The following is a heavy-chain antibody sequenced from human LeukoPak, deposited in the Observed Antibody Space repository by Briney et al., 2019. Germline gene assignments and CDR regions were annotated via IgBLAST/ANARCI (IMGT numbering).Heavy chain of an antibody. J-gene: IGHJ4*02. CDR1: GFTFSSYW. CDR2: MKQDGSEK. D-gene: IGHD2-15*01. CDR3: AKDRRVIVVVVAAYYFDY. Sequence: GGSLRLSCVVSGFTFSSYWMSWVRQAPGQGLEWVANMKQDGSEKYYVDSVKGRFTISRDNSKNTLYLETNSLRAEDTAVYYCAKDRRVIVVVVAAYYFDYWGQGTLVTVSS. V-gene: IGHV3-7*03.